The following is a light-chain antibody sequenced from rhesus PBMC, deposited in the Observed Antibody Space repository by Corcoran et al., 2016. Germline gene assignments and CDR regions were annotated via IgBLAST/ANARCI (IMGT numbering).Light chain of an antibody. CDR2: DVS. CDR1: SSDIGGYNY. V-gene: IGLV2-23*01. J-gene: IGLJ6*01. Sequence: QAALTQPPSVSGSPGQSVTISCTGTSSDIGGYNYVSWYQQHPDKAPKLMIYDVSKRPSGVSDRFSGSKSGSTASLTISGLQADDEADYYCSSYAVTNTFVFGSGTKLTVL. CDR3: SSYAVTNTFV.